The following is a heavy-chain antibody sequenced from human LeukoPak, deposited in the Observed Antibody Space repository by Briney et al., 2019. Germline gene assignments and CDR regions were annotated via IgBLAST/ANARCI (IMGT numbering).Heavy chain of an antibody. J-gene: IGHJ6*02. CDR1: RFTFSNYA. Sequence: GGSLRLSCAASRFTFSNYAMSWVRQAPGKGLEWVAVISYDGSNKYYADSVKGRFTISRDNSKNTLYLQMNSLRAEGTAVYYCARDCKQKVTYYDFWSGYSYGMDVWGQGTTVTVSS. V-gene: IGHV3-30*04. D-gene: IGHD3-3*01. CDR3: ARDCKQKVTYYDFWSGYSYGMDV. CDR2: ISYDGSNK.